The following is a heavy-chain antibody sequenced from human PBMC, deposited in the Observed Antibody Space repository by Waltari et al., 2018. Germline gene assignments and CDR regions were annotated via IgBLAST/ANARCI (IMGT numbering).Heavy chain of an antibody. D-gene: IGHD2-2*02. CDR2: IIPIFGTA. V-gene: IGHV1-69*01. CDR3: ARGASLKIVVVPAAIVGMDV. Sequence: QVQLVQSGAEVKKPGSSVKVSCKASGGTFSSYAISWVRQAPGQGLEWMGGIIPIFGTANYAQKFQGRVTITADESTSTAYMELSSLRSEDTAVYYCARGASLKIVVVPAAIVGMDVWGQGTTVTVSS. CDR1: GGTFSSYA. J-gene: IGHJ6*02.